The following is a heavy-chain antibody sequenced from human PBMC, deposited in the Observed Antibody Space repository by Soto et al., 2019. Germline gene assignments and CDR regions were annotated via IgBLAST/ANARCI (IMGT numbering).Heavy chain of an antibody. J-gene: IGHJ4*02. CDR3: ARVVGLRYYDFWSGPFDY. CDR2: IIPIFGTA. V-gene: IGHV1-69*13. Sequence: SVKVSCKASGGTFSSYAISWVRQAPGQGLEWMGGIIPIFGTANYAQKFQGRVTITADESTSTAYMELSSLRSEDTAVYYYARVVGLRYYDFWSGPFDYWGQGTLVTVSS. D-gene: IGHD3-3*01. CDR1: GGTFSSYA.